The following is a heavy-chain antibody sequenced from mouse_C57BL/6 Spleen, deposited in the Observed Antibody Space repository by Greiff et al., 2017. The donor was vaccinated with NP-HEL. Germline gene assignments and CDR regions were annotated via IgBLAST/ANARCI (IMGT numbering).Heavy chain of an antibody. Sequence: EVQRVESGGGLVKPGGSLKLSCAASGFTFSDYGMHWVRQAPEKGLEWVAYISSGISTIYYADTVKGRFTISRDNAKNTRFLQMTSLRSEDTAMYYCARVYYSNYFDYWGQGTTLTVSS. V-gene: IGHV5-17*01. CDR2: ISSGISTI. CDR1: GFTFSDYG. CDR3: ARVYYSNYFDY. D-gene: IGHD2-5*01. J-gene: IGHJ2*01.